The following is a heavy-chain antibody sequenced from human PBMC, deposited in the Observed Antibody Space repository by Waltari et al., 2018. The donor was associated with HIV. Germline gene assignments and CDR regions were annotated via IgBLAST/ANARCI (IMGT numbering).Heavy chain of an antibody. CDR3: ARDPGGVTSDAFDI. V-gene: IGHV3-30*01. CDR1: GFTFSNYA. D-gene: IGHD3-16*01. CDR2: TLYDGDNK. J-gene: IGHJ3*02. Sequence: QVLLVESGGGVVQPGRSLRLSCAASGFTFSNYAMHWVRQAPGKGLEWVALTLYDGDNKYYPESVKGRFTISRDNSNNTLYLQMNSLRAEDTAVYYCARDPGGVTSDAFDIWGQGTMVTVSS.